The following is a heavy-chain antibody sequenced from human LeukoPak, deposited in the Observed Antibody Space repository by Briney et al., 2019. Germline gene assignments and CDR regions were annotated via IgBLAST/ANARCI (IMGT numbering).Heavy chain of an antibody. J-gene: IGHJ4*02. D-gene: IGHD5-24*01. CDR3: ARGRRWLQGGFDY. Sequence: WETLSLTCAVYGGSFSGYYLSWIRQPPGKGLEWIGEINHSGSTNYNPSLKSRVTISVDTSKNQFSLKLSSVTAADTAVYYCARGRRWLQGGFDYWGQGNLATVSS. V-gene: IGHV4-34*01. CDR2: INHSGST. CDR1: GGSFSGYY.